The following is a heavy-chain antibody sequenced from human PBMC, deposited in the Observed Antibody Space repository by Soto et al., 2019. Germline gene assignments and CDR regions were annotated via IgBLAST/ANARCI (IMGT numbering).Heavy chain of an antibody. J-gene: IGHJ4*02. CDR3: ARQYPSSSRHFDH. CDR2: VSSGSSNI. CDR1: GFTFRTYN. D-gene: IGHD6-6*01. V-gene: IGHV3-21*01. Sequence: EVELVESGGGLVKPGESLKLSCAASGFTFRTYNMIWVRQAPGKGLEWLASVSSGSSNIYYAASVKGRFTISRDNAQNSLFVQINRLSAEDTAVYYCARQYPSSSRHFDHWGQGTLGTVSA.